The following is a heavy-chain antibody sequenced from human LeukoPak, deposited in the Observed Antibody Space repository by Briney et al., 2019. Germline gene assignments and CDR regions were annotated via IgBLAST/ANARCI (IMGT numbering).Heavy chain of an antibody. CDR1: GFTFSDYY. CDR2: ISSSGSTI. CDR3: ARDNCSGGSCYYGMDV. D-gene: IGHD2-15*01. J-gene: IGHJ6*02. V-gene: IGHV3-11*01. Sequence: GGSLRLSCAASGFTFSDYYMSWIRQAPGKGLEWVSYISSSGSTIYYADSVKGRFTISRDNAKNSLYLQMNSLRAEDTAVYYCARDNCSGGSCYYGMDVWGQGTTVTVSS.